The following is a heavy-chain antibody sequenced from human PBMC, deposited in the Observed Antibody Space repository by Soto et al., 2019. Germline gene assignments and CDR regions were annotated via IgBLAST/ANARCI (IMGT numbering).Heavy chain of an antibody. Sequence: EVQLLESGGGLVQPGGSLRLSCAAYGFTFSTYSMNWVRQAPGKGLEWVSGTSANGDITYYADSVKGRFTIPSEDSKTTVYLHITSLRAVDTAVYFCAEVTFVQKQLVFFDLWGRGTLVTVSS. CDR3: AEVTFVQKQLVFFDL. CDR2: TSANGDIT. D-gene: IGHD6-13*01. V-gene: IGHV3-23*01. J-gene: IGHJ2*01. CDR1: GFTFSTYS.